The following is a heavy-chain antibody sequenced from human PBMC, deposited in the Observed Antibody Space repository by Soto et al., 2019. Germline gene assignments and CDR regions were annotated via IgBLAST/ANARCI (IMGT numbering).Heavy chain of an antibody. CDR1: GDTFPHFW. D-gene: IGHD1-26*01. CDR3: ARQHPLNIHAWDI. CDR2: IYPRDSDI. Sequence: PGESLKISCEASGDTFPHFWIGWVRQMPGKGLEWIGSIYPRDSDIRYSPSLQGQVTISADKSISTAYLQWSRLKAADTAMYYCARQHPLNIHAWDIWGQGTLVTVSS. V-gene: IGHV5-51*01. J-gene: IGHJ1*01.